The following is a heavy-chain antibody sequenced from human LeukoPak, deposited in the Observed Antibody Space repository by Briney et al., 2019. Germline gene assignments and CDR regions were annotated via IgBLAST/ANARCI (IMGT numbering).Heavy chain of an antibody. Sequence: GGSLRLSCAASGFTFSSYDMHWVRQATGKGLEWVSAIGTTGDTYYSHSVRGRFTISRENAKISLFLKMNSLRAGDTAVYFCASSPSYSSSWYALDSWGQGTLVTVSS. J-gene: IGHJ4*02. V-gene: IGHV3-13*01. CDR3: ASSPSYSSSWYALDS. D-gene: IGHD6-13*01. CDR2: IGTTGDT. CDR1: GFTFSSYD.